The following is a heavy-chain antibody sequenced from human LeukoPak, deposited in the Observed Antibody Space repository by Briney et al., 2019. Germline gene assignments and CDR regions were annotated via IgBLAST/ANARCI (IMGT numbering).Heavy chain of an antibody. D-gene: IGHD6-19*01. V-gene: IGHV4-34*01. J-gene: IGHJ4*02. CDR1: GGSFSGYY. CDR2: INHSGST. CDR3: ARGLPFPRLAEFEY. Sequence: SETLSLTCAVYGGSFSGYYWTWLRQPPGEGLEWIGEINHSGSTNYNPSLKSRVTISVDTSKNQFSLKLSSVTAADTAVYYCARGLPFPRLAEFEYWGQGTLVTVSS.